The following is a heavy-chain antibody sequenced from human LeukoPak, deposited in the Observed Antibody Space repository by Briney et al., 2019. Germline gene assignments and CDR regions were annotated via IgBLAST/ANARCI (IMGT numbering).Heavy chain of an antibody. D-gene: IGHD3-16*01. J-gene: IGHJ5*02. CDR2: INSDGSTT. CDR3: AKSPGGGNWFDP. V-gene: IGHV3-74*01. Sequence: GGSLRLSRAASGFTFSSYWMHWVRQAPGKGLVWVSRINSDGSTTTYADSVKGRFTISRDNAKNTLDLQMNSLRAEDTAVYYCAKSPGGGNWFDPWGQGTLVTVSS. CDR1: GFTFSSYW.